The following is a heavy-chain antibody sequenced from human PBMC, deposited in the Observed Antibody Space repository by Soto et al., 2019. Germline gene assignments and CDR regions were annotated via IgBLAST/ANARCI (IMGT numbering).Heavy chain of an antibody. CDR2: ISYDGSNK. CDR3: ARMYSGSLYYFDY. D-gene: IGHD1-26*01. V-gene: IGHV3-30-3*01. J-gene: IGHJ4*02. Sequence: GGSLRLSCAASGFTFSSYAMHWVRQAPGKGLEWVAVISYDGSNKYYADSVKGRFTISRDNSKNTLYLQMNSLRAEDTAVYYCARMYSGSLYYFDYWGQGTLVTVSS. CDR1: GFTFSSYA.